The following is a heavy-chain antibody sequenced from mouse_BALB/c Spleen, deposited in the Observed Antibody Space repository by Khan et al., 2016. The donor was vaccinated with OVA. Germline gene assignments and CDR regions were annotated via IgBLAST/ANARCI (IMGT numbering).Heavy chain of an antibody. Sequence: EVQLQESGPGLVKPSQSLSLTCTVTGYSITSDYAWNWIRQFPGNKLEWMGYISYSGSTNYNPSLKSRIFLTRDTSKNQFFLQLNSVTTEDTATYYCARRAYYGNWYFDVWGAGTTVTVSS. CDR1: GYSITSDYA. J-gene: IGHJ1*01. CDR3: ARRAYYGNWYFDV. CDR2: ISYSGST. D-gene: IGHD2-1*01. V-gene: IGHV3-2*02.